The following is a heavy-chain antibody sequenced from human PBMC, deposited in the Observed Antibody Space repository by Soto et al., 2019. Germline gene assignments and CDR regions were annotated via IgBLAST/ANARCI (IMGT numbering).Heavy chain of an antibody. J-gene: IGHJ3*02. CDR2: ITGGGGST. Sequence: EVQLLESGGGLVQPGGSLRLSCAASGFTFGNYVMSWVRQAPGKGLEWVSGITGGGGSTNYADPVKGRFTISRDNSWNTLYLQLNSLRAEDTAVYYCAKLLAAAASWDAFDIWGQGTMVTVSS. CDR3: AKLLAAAASWDAFDI. CDR1: GFTFGNYV. D-gene: IGHD6-25*01. V-gene: IGHV3-23*01.